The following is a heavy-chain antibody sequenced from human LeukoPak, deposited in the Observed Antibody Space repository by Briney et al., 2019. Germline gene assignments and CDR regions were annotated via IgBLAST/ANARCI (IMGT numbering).Heavy chain of an antibody. J-gene: IGHJ6*03. CDR2: IYHSGST. CDR3: ATHEDYYYMDV. CDR1: GYSISSGYY. V-gene: IGHV4-38-2*02. Sequence: SETLSLTCTVSGYSISSGYYWGWIRQPPGKGLEWIGSIYHSGSTYYDPSLKSRVTISVDTSKNQFSLKLSSVTAADTAVYYCATHEDYYYMDVWGKGPRSPSP.